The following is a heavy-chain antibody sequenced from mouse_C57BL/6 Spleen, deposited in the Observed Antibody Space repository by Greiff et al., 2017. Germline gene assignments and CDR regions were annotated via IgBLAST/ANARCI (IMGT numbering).Heavy chain of an antibody. Sequence: VKLEESGPGLVQPSQSLSITCTVSGFSLTSYGVHWVRQSPGKGLEWLGVIWSGGSTDYNAAFISRLSISKDNSKSQVFFKMNSLQADDTAIYYCARKGYYGNSYYAMDYWGQGTSVTVSS. J-gene: IGHJ4*01. V-gene: IGHV2-2*01. CDR1: GFSLTSYG. D-gene: IGHD2-1*01. CDR2: IWSGGST. CDR3: ARKGYYGNSYYAMDY.